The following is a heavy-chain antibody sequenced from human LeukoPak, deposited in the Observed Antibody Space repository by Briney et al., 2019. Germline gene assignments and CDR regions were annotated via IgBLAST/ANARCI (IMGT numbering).Heavy chain of an antibody. CDR3: ARRRTGGSGSYFCLDV. D-gene: IGHD3-10*01. V-gene: IGHV3-30*03. Sequence: GRSLRLSCAASGFTFNDYGMHWVRQAPGEGLECVAVISYDGSNINYADSVKGRFTISRDNSKNTLYLQMNSLRTDDTAVYYCARRRTGGSGSYFCLDVWGKGTTVTVSS. CDR2: ISYDGSNI. J-gene: IGHJ6*04. CDR1: GFTFNDYG.